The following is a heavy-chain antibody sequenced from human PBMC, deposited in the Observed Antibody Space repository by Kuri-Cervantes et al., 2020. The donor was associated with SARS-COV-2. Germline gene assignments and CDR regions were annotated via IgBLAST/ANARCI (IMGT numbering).Heavy chain of an antibody. CDR2: INPNSGGT. CDR3: AREGSSRWFDP. J-gene: IGHJ5*02. Sequence: ASVKVSCKASGYTFTGYYMHWVRQAPGQGLEWMGWINPNSGGTNYAQKFQGRVTITRDTSASTAYMELSSLRSEDTAVYYCAREGSSRWFDPWGQGTLVTVSS. CDR1: GYTFTGYY. V-gene: IGHV1-2*02. D-gene: IGHD6-6*01.